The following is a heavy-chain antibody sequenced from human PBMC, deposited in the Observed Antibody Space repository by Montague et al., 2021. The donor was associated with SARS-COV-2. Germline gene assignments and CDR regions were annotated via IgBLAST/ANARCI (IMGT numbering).Heavy chain of an antibody. V-gene: IGHV4-39*01. Sequence: SETLSLTCTVSGGSISSTDHFWGLIRQPPGKGLEWIGSIYYTGSTFYTPSLKSRVTISVDTSKNEFSLKLISVTATDTAVYYCARNEEGYGYFDLWGRGTLVTVSS. CDR3: ARNEEGYGYFDL. D-gene: IGHD1-1*01. J-gene: IGHJ2*01. CDR1: GGSISSTDHF. CDR2: IYYTGST.